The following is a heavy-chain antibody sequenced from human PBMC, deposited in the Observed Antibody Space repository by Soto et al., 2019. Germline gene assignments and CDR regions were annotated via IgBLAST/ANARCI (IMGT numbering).Heavy chain of an antibody. Sequence: GGSLRLSCSASGFTFSSDAMSWVRQAPGKGLEWVSAISGSGGSTYYADSVKGRFTISRDNSKNTLYLQMNSLRAEDTAVYYCAKGLGIEAAGANWFDPWGQGTLVTVSS. CDR1: GFTFSSDA. CDR2: ISGSGGST. J-gene: IGHJ5*02. V-gene: IGHV3-23*01. D-gene: IGHD6-13*01. CDR3: AKGLGIEAAGANWFDP.